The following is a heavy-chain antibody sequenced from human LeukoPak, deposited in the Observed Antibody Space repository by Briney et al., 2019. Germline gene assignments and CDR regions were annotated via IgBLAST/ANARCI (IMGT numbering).Heavy chain of an antibody. CDR2: ISSSSLYI. CDR1: GFTFTSYS. Sequence: GGSLRLSCAASGFTFTSYSMNWVRQAPGKGLEWVSSISSSSLYIYYADSVKGRFTISRDNSKNTLYLQMGSLRPEDMAVYYCARDGGDIVVVTASYYYMDVWGKGTTVTVSS. D-gene: IGHD2-21*02. CDR3: ARDGGDIVVVTASYYYMDV. V-gene: IGHV3-21*01. J-gene: IGHJ6*03.